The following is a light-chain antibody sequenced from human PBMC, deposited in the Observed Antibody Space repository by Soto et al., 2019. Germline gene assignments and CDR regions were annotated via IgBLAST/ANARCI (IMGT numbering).Light chain of an antibody. CDR1: QNVGTF. CDR2: DAS. CDR3: QQRGYWPLT. V-gene: IGKV3-11*01. J-gene: IGKJ4*01. Sequence: EIVLTQSPATLSLSPGERATLSCRASQNVGTFLAWYQHKPGQSPRLLISDASKTATGIPARFSGSGSGTDFTLTISSLEPEDFAVYYCQQRGYWPLTFGGGTKVEIK.